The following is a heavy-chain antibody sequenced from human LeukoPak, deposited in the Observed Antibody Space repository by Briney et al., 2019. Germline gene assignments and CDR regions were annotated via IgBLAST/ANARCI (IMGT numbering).Heavy chain of an antibody. CDR2: IIPIFGTA. J-gene: IGHJ4*02. CDR3: ARAFSGQRGYSYGPDYFDY. V-gene: IGHV1-69*06. D-gene: IGHD5-18*01. Sequence: ALVKVSCKASGGTFSSYAISWVRQAPGQGLEWMGGIIPIFGTANYAQKFQGRVTITADKSTSTAYMELSSLRSEDTAVYYCARAFSGQRGYSYGPDYFDYWGQGTLVTVSS. CDR1: GGTFSSYA.